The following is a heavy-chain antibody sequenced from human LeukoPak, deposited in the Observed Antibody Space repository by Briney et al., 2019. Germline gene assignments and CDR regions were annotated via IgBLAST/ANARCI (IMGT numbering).Heavy chain of an antibody. D-gene: IGHD6-13*01. V-gene: IGHV3-48*04. J-gene: IGHJ1*01. Sequence: GGSLRLSCAASGFTFSSYSMNWVRQAPGKGLEWVSYISSSSNTIYYADSVKGRFTISRDNSKNSLSLQMNSLRAEDTALYYCAKGPGAAVGKRYIQHWGQGTLVTVSS. CDR2: ISSSSNTI. CDR1: GFTFSSYS. CDR3: AKGPGAAVGKRYIQH.